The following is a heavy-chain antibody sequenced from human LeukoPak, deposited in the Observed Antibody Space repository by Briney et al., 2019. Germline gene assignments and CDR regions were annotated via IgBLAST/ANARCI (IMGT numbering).Heavy chain of an antibody. J-gene: IGHJ4*02. Sequence: GGSLRLSCAASGFTFSSYSMNWVRQAPGKGLEWVSSISSSSSYIYYADSVKGRFTISRDNAKNSLYLQMNSLRAEDTAVYYCARDRAVSSSNSEIGYWGQGTLVTVSS. V-gene: IGHV3-21*01. D-gene: IGHD6-13*01. CDR1: GFTFSSYS. CDR3: ARDRAVSSSNSEIGY. CDR2: ISSSSSYI.